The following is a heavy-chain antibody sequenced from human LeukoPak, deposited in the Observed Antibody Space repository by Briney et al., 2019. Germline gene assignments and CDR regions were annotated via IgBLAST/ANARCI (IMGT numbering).Heavy chain of an antibody. CDR2: IYTSGST. CDR1: GGSISSYY. V-gene: IGHV4-4*07. Sequence: SETLSLTCTVSGGSISSYYWSWIRQPAGKGLEWIGRIYTSGSTNYNPSLKSRVTMSVDTSKNQFSLKLSSVTAADTAVYYCARFWKTRYCSGGSCYSGFDYWGQGTLVTVPS. J-gene: IGHJ4*02. CDR3: ARFWKTRYCSGGSCYSGFDY. D-gene: IGHD2-15*01.